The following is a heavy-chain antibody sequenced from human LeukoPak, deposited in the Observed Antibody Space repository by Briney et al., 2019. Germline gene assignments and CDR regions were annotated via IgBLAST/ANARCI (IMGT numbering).Heavy chain of an antibody. CDR2: ISTSDGST. D-gene: IGHD2-15*01. Sequence: GGSLRLSCAASGFTFSNYALSWVRQAPGKGLEWVSDISTSDGSTNYADSVKGRFSISRDNSKNTLYLQMNSLRAKDTGVYYCAKRAARSFDYWGQGTLVTVSS. J-gene: IGHJ4*02. CDR1: GFTFSNYA. V-gene: IGHV3-23*01. CDR3: AKRAARSFDY.